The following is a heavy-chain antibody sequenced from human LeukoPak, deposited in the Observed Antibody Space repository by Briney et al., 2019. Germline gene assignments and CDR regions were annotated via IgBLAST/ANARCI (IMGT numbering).Heavy chain of an antibody. J-gene: IGHJ4*02. V-gene: IGHV3-30*18. CDR1: GFTFSSYG. Sequence: GGSLRLSCAASGFTFSSYGMHWVRQAPGKGLEWVAIVSYDGNNKYYADSVKGRFTISRDNSKNTLYLQMNSLRAEDTAVYYCAKNLRTADFWSGYPDYWGQGTLVTVSS. CDR2: VSYDGNNK. D-gene: IGHD3-3*01. CDR3: AKNLRTADFWSGYPDY.